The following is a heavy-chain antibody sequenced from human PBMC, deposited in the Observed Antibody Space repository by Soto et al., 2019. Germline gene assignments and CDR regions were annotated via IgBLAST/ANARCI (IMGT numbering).Heavy chain of an antibody. CDR2: IHYGGGS. V-gene: IGHV4-39*07. D-gene: IGHD3-16*01. CDR3: ARIRGLGEVSPYFDH. Sequence: SETLSLTCTVSGGPISSSNYYWGWIRQPPGKGLEWIGSIHYGGGSSSNPSLKSRVTISFDTPANQFSLRVRSVTAADTSVYYCARIRGLGEVSPYFDHWGQGARVTVSS. J-gene: IGHJ4*02. CDR1: GGPISSSNYY.